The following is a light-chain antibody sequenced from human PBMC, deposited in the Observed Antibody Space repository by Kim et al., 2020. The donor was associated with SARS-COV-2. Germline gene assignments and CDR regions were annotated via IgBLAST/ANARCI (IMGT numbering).Light chain of an antibody. V-gene: IGLV1-44*01. Sequence: PGQRVTISCSGNSSNIGSNTVNWYQQLPGTAPKLLIYSNNQRPSGVPDRFSGSKSGTSASLAISGLQSEDEADYYCAAWDDSLNVVFGGGTQLTVL. J-gene: IGLJ2*01. CDR1: SSNIGSNT. CDR3: AAWDDSLNVV. CDR2: SNN.